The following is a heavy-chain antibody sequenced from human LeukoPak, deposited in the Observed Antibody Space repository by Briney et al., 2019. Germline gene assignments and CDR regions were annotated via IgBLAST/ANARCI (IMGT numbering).Heavy chain of an antibody. V-gene: IGHV3-74*01. J-gene: IGHJ3*02. CDR1: GFTFSNYW. CDR3: ARVKNKGVEGAFDI. CDR2: INSDGSST. Sequence: GGSLRLSCAASGFTFSNYWMHWVRQAPGKGLVWVSRINSDGSSTTYADSVKGRFTISRDNSKNTLYLQMNSLRAEDTAVYYCARVKNKGVEGAFDIWGQGTMVTVSS.